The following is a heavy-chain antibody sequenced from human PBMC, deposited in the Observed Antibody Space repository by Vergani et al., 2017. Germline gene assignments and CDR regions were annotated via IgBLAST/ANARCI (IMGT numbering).Heavy chain of an antibody. D-gene: IGHD2-15*01. CDR2: INTDGSWT. V-gene: IGHV3-74*01. CDR3: ARGKDCGGSSCNGSPYYGLDL. J-gene: IGHJ6*02. CDR1: GFTFSSYW. Sequence: EVQLVESGGGLVQPGGSLRLSCAASGFTFSSYWMHWVRHTPEKGLVWVSRINTDGSWTTYADSVKGRFTISRDNAKNTLYLQMNSLRVEETAVYYCARGKDCGGSSCNGSPYYGLDLWGQGTTVTVS.